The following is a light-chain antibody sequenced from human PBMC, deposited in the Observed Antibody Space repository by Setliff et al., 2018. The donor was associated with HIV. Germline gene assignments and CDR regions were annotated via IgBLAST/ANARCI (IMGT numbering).Light chain of an antibody. CDR1: SSNIGSYNF. J-gene: IGLJ1*01. V-gene: IGLV2-23*02. Sequence: QSALTQPASVSGSPGQSISMSCTGSSSNIGSYNFVSWYQQHPDKAPKLIIYDVSKRPSGVSDRFSGSKSGNTASLTISGLQADDEADYYCWSYSGSSTFDVFGGGTKVTVL. CDR2: DVS. CDR3: WSYSGSSTFDV.